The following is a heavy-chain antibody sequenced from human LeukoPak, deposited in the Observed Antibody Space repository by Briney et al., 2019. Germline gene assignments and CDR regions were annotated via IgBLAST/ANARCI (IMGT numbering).Heavy chain of an antibody. J-gene: IGHJ4*02. CDR1: GFTFSSYA. D-gene: IGHD3-16*01. V-gene: IGHV3-23*01. CDR2: ISGSGDNT. CDR3: AKDPYWGDEPFDY. Sequence: PGGSLRLSCAASGFTFSSYAMSWVRQAPGKGLEWVSGISGSGDNTYYADSVKGRFTISRDNSKNTLYLQMNSLRAEDTAVYYCAKDPYWGDEPFDYWGQGTLVTVSS.